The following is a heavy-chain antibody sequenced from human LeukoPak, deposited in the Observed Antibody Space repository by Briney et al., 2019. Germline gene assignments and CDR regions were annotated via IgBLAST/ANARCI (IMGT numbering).Heavy chain of an antibody. D-gene: IGHD1-20*01. V-gene: IGHV1-24*01. CDR2: FDPEDGET. J-gene: IGHJ5*02. Sequence: ASVKVTCKVSGYTLNELSMHWVRQSPGKGLEWMAGFDPEDGETVYAQKFLGRVTMTEDTSTDTAYMELSKLRSDDTAVYYCARDRLTGTANWFDPWGQGTLVTVSS. CDR1: GYTLNELS. CDR3: ARDRLTGTANWFDP.